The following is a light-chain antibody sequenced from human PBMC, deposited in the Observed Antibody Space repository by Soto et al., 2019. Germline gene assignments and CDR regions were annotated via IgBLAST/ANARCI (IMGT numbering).Light chain of an antibody. CDR2: SNN. V-gene: IGLV1-44*01. CDR3: AAWDDSLNGYV. CDR1: SSNIGSNT. J-gene: IGLJ1*01. Sequence: QSVLTQPPSASGTPGQRVTISCSGSSSNIGSNTVNWYQQLPGTAPKLLIYSNNQRPSGVPDRFSGSKSGTSASLAISGLQSEDEADYYCAAWDDSLNGYVFGTGIKVNV.